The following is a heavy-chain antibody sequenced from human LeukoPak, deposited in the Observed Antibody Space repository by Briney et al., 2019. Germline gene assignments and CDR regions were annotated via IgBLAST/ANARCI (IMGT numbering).Heavy chain of an antibody. D-gene: IGHD3-9*01. CDR1: GGSISSGGYS. CDR3: ARSLRYSHGSDI. Sequence: SETLSLTCAVSGGSISSGGYSWSWTRQPPGKGLEWIGYIYHSGSTYYNPSLKSRVTISVDRSKNQFSLKLSSVTTADTAVYYCARSLRYSHGSDIWGQGTMVTVSS. V-gene: IGHV4-30-2*01. CDR2: IYHSGST. J-gene: IGHJ3*02.